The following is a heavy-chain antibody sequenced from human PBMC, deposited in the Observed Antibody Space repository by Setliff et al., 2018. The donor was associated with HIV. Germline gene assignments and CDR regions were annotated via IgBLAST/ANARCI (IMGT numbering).Heavy chain of an antibody. V-gene: IGHV4-61*02. CDR1: GGSISSGSHY. CDR2: IHSSGST. CDR3: AREAPAEPTRYYNFWSGYPDWFDP. J-gene: IGHJ5*02. Sequence: PSETLSLTCTVSGGSISSGSHYWSWIRQPAGKGLEWIGRIHSSGSTNYNPSLKSRVTTSVDTSKNQFTLKLKSVTAADTAVYYCAREAPAEPTRYYNFWSGYPDWFDPWGQGTLVTVSS. D-gene: IGHD3-3*01.